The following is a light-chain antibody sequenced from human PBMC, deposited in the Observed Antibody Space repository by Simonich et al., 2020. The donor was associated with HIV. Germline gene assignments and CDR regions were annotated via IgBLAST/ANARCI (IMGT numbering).Light chain of an antibody. Sequence: DIVMTQSPDSLAVSLGERATINCKSSQSVLYSSNNKNYLAWYQKKPGQPPKLLIYWASTRESGVPDRFSDSGSGTDFTLTISSLQAEDVAVYSCQQYYSTPPTFGQGTKVEIK. J-gene: IGKJ1*01. V-gene: IGKV4-1*01. CDR1: QSVLYSSNNKNY. CDR3: QQYYSTPPT. CDR2: WAS.